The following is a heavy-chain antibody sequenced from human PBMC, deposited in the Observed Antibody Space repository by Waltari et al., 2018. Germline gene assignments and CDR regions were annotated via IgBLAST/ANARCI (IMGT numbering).Heavy chain of an antibody. D-gene: IGHD3-16*01. Sequence: QLVQSGAEVKKPGASVKVSCKGSGYIFPNYGVTWVRQAPGQGLEWMGWISGYNGDAKYEEKFEGRVTMTRDTSTSTAYMEIRGLRSDDTAVYFCARDDVDSSAFGGFWGQGTQVTVSS. CDR2: ISGYNGDA. V-gene: IGHV1-18*01. J-gene: IGHJ4*02. CDR1: GYIFPNYG. CDR3: ARDDVDSSAFGGF.